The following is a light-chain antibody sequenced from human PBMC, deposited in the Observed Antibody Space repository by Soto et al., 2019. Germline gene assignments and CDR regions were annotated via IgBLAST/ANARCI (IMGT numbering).Light chain of an antibody. CDR1: SSNIGTNY. CDR2: DNS. CDR3: ATWDDSLSAWV. V-gene: IGLV1-51*01. Sequence: QSVLTQPPSVSAAPGQKVTISCSGSSSNIGTNYVTWYQQFPGTAPKPLIYDNSERPSGIPDRFSGSKSGASATLGITGLQTGDEADYYCATWDDSLSAWVFGGGTQLTVL. J-gene: IGLJ3*02.